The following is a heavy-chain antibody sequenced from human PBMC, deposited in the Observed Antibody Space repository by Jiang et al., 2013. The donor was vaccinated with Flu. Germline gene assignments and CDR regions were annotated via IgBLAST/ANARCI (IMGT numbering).Heavy chain of an antibody. CDR3: AREFGNVFGY. CDR1: SSNSAA. V-gene: IGHV6-1*01. CDR2: TYYRSKWYN. J-gene: IGHJ4*02. Sequence: SSNSAAWNWIRQSPSRGLEWLGRTYYRSKWYNDYALSVKSRVTINPDTSRNQFSLQLNSVTPEDTAVYYCAREFGNVFGYWGQGTLVSVSS. D-gene: IGHD4-23*01.